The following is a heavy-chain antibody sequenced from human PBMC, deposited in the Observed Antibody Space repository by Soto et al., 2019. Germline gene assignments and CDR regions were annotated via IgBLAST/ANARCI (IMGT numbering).Heavy chain of an antibody. J-gene: IGHJ3*02. CDR2: ISGRGGNT. D-gene: IGHD4-17*01. Sequence: EVQLLDSGGGLVPSGGSLRLSCAGSGFTFSSYAMSWVRQAPGKGLEWVSVISGRGGNTYYADSVKGRFTISRDNSKKPLYLQMNSLRAEDTAVYYCANQKTTVIRYDAFDIWGQGTMVTVSS. CDR1: GFTFSSYA. V-gene: IGHV3-23*01. CDR3: ANQKTTVIRYDAFDI.